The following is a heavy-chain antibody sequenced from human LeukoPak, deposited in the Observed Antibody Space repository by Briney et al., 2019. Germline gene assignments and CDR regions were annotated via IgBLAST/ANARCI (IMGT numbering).Heavy chain of an antibody. CDR3: ARSPNYYYADY. Sequence: PSETLSLTCTVSGGSISSSSDYWGWVRQPPGKGLEWIGSIYYSGSTYYNPYLKSRVTISVDTSKNQLFLKLSSVTAADTAVYYCARSPNYYYADYWGQGTLVTVSS. CDR1: GGSISSSSDY. CDR2: IYYSGST. V-gene: IGHV4-39*07. D-gene: IGHD3-10*01. J-gene: IGHJ4*02.